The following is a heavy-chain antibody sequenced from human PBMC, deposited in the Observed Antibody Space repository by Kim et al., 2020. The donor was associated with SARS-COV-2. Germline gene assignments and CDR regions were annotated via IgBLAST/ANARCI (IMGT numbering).Heavy chain of an antibody. V-gene: IGHV3-21*01. CDR1: GFTFSSYS. CDR2: ISSSSSYI. CDR3: AVNFLTGYFDY. Sequence: GGSLRLSCAASGFTFSSYSMNWVRQAPGKGLEWVSSISSSSSYIYYADSVKGRFTISRDNAKNSLYLQMNSLRAEDMAVYYCAVNFLTGYFDYWGQGTLVTVSS. D-gene: IGHD3-9*01. J-gene: IGHJ4*02.